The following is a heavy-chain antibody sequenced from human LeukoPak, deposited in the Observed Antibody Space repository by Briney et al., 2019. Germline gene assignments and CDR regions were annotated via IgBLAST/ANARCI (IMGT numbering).Heavy chain of an antibody. Sequence: ASVKVSCKASGYTFTNYYMHWVRQAPGQGLEWMGMISPSGASTSYAQKFQGRVTMTRDVSTGTVYMELSSLRSEDTAVYYCARGRAARPRRHGSNWFDPWGQGTLVTVSS. D-gene: IGHD6-6*01. CDR2: ISPSGAST. CDR1: GYTFTNYY. CDR3: ARGRAARPRRHGSNWFDP. J-gene: IGHJ5*02. V-gene: IGHV1-46*01.